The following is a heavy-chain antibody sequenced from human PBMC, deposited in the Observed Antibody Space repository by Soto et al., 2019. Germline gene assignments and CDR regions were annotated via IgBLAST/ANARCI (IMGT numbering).Heavy chain of an antibody. CDR2: IYYSGST. D-gene: IGHD1-1*01. CDR1: GGSISSYY. V-gene: IGHV4-59*01. CDR3: AVGGTGTADYYFDY. Sequence: SETLSLTCTVSGGSISSYYWSWIRQPPGKGLEWTGYIYYSGSTNYNPSLKSRVTISVDTSKNQFSLKLSSVTAADTAVYYCAVGGTGTADYYFDYWGQGTLVTVSS. J-gene: IGHJ4*02.